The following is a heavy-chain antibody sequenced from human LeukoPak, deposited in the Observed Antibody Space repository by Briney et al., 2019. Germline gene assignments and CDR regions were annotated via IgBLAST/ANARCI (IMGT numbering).Heavy chain of an antibody. CDR2: IYHSGST. CDR1: GYSISGGYY. Sequence: KPSETLSLTCTVSGYSISGGYYWGWIRQPPGKGLEWIGTIYHSGSTYYNPSLKSRVTISVDTSKNQFSLKLSSVTAADTAVYYCARQYSSGWYAVNWFDPWGQGTLVTVSS. CDR3: ARQYSSGWYAVNWFDP. J-gene: IGHJ5*02. V-gene: IGHV4-38-2*02. D-gene: IGHD6-19*01.